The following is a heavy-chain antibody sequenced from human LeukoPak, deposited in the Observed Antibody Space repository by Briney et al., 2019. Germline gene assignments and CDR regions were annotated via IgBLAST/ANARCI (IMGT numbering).Heavy chain of an antibody. D-gene: IGHD6-13*01. CDR2: ISWNSGSI. CDR1: GFTSDDYA. CDR3: AKDMYSSSWYWFDP. V-gene: IGHV3-9*02. Sequence: GRSLRLSCAASGFTSDDYAMHWFRQAPGKGLEWVSGISWNSGSIGYADSVKGRFTISRDNAKNSLYLQKNSLRAEDTALYYCAKDMYSSSWYWFDPWGQGTLVTVSS. J-gene: IGHJ5*02.